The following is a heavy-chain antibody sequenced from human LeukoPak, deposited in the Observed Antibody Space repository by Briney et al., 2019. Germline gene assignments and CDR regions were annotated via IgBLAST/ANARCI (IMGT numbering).Heavy chain of an antibody. CDR2: IYSGGST. V-gene: IGHV3-53*01. CDR1: GFTVSSNY. D-gene: IGHD1-26*01. CDR3: ATAWRATFAFDI. J-gene: IGHJ3*02. Sequence: PGGSLRLSCAASGFTVSSNYMSWVRQAPGKGLKWVSVIYSGGSTYYADSVKGRFTISRDNSKSTLYLQMNSLRAEDTAVYYCATAWRATFAFDIWGQGTMVTVSS.